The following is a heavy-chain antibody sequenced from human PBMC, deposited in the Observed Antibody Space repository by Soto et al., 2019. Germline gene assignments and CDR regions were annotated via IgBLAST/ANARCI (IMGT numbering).Heavy chain of an antibody. D-gene: IGHD1-26*01. Sequence: EVQLVEAGGGLVQPGESLRLSCADSGFTFSYYWMHWVRQAPGKGLVWVSRIHSDGSSTTYADSVKGRFTISRDNARNTVYLQMNSLRVEDTAVYYCESGERGAFDMWGRGTVVTVSS. J-gene: IGHJ3*02. CDR2: IHSDGSST. V-gene: IGHV3-74*01. CDR3: ESGERGAFDM. CDR1: GFTFSYYW.